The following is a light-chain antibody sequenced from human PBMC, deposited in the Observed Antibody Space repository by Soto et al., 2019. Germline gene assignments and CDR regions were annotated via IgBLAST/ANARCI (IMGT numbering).Light chain of an antibody. J-gene: IGKJ1*01. V-gene: IGKV1-5*01. Sequence: DIQMTQSPSTLSAFVGDIVSITCRASQNISRWLAWYQQKPGKAPKLLIYDGSTLESGVPSRFSGSGYGTEFILTITSLQPDDFATFYCHQYSYGWRFGQGTKVDIK. CDR1: QNISRW. CDR2: DGS. CDR3: HQYSYGWR.